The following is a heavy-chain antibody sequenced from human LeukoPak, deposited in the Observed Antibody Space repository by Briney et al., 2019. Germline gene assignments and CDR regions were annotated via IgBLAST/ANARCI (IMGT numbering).Heavy chain of an antibody. Sequence: GGSLRLSCAASGFTFDEYAMHWVRQPPGKGLEWVSGISWNSGYINYADSVKGRFTISRDNAKNSVYLQMSSLRTEDTVVYYCAKTPVGVLLWFGEFSYWGQGTLVTVSS. J-gene: IGHJ4*02. CDR2: ISWNSGYI. CDR3: AKTPVGVLLWFGEFSY. V-gene: IGHV3-9*01. D-gene: IGHD3-10*01. CDR1: GFTFDEYA.